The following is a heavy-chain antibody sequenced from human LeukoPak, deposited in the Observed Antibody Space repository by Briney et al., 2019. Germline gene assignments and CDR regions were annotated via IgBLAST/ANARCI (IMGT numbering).Heavy chain of an antibody. CDR2: ISAYNGNT. CDR3: ATYTGYSSSWYGGDNWFDP. J-gene: IGHJ5*02. V-gene: IGHV1-18*01. D-gene: IGHD6-13*01. Sequence: ASVKVSCKASGYTFTSYGISWVRQAPGQGLEWMGWISAYNGNTNYAQKLQGRVTMTTDTSTSTAYMELRSLRSDDTAVYYCATYTGYSSSWYGGDNWFDPWGQGTLVTVSS. CDR1: GYTFTSYG.